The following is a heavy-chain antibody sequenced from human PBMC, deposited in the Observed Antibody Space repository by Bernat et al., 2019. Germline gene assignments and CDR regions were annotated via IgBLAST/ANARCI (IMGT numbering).Heavy chain of an antibody. J-gene: IGHJ6*03. Sequence: QVQLVQSGAEVKKPGASVKVSCKASGYTFTSYGISWVRQAPGQGLEWMGWISAYNGNTNYAQKLKGRVTMTTDTSTSTAYMELRSLRSDDTAVYYCARDYGNYDFWSGWPRFYYYYMDVWGKGTTVTVSS. D-gene: IGHD3-3*01. CDR1: GYTFTSYG. V-gene: IGHV1-18*04. CDR3: ARDYGNYDFWSGWPRFYYYYMDV. CDR2: ISAYNGNT.